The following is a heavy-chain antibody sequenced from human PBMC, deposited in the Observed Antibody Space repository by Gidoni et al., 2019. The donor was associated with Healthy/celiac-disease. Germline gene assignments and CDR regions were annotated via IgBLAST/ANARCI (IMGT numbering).Heavy chain of an antibody. D-gene: IGHD3-10*01. CDR3: ARDRGLQNLYYYYGMDV. CDR2: IIPIFGTA. Sequence: QVQLVQSGAEVKKPGSSVKVSCKASGGTFSSYAISWVRQAPGQGLEWMGGIIPIFGTANYAQKFQGRVTITADKSTSTAYMELSSLRSEDTAVYYCARDRGLQNLYYYYGMDVWGQGTTVTVSS. V-gene: IGHV1-69*06. J-gene: IGHJ6*02. CDR1: GGTFSSYA.